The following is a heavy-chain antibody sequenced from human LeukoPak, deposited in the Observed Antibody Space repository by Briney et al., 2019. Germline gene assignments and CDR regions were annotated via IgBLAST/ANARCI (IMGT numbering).Heavy chain of an antibody. D-gene: IGHD3-3*01. V-gene: IGHV1-69*01. J-gene: IGHJ4*02. CDR3: ARVAFYAFWSGSNCDY. CDR1: GGTFSSYA. CDR2: IIPIFGTA. Sequence: SVKVSCKASGGTFSSYAISWVRQAPGQGLEWMGGIIPIFGTANYAQKFQGRVTITADESTSTAYMELSSLRSEDTAVYYCARVAFYAFWSGSNCDYWGQGTLVTVSS.